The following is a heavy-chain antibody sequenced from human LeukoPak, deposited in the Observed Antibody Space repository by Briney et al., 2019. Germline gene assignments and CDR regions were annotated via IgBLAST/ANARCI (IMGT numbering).Heavy chain of an antibody. V-gene: IGHV1-8*03. CDR1: GYTFTSYD. CDR3: ARESSSGWYVDYFDY. J-gene: IGHJ4*02. CDR2: MNPNSGNT. D-gene: IGHD6-19*01. Sequence: ASVKVSCKXSGYTFTSYDINWVRQATGQGLEWMGWMNPNSGNTGYAQKFQGRVTITRNTSVSTAYMELSSLRSEDTAVYYCARESSSGWYVDYFDYWGQGTLVTVSS.